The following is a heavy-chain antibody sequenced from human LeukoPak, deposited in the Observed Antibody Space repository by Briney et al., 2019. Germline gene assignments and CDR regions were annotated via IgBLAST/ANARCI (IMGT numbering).Heavy chain of an antibody. Sequence: PSETLSLTCTVSGDSIRSYYWSWIRQPPGKGLEWIGSIYYSGSTDYNPSLKSRLTISVDTSKNQFSLNLSSVTAADTAVYYCTRDSGSYYFDHWGQGALVTVSS. CDR1: GDSIRSYY. J-gene: IGHJ4*02. CDR3: TRDSGSYYFDH. CDR2: IYYSGST. D-gene: IGHD1-26*01. V-gene: IGHV4-59*01.